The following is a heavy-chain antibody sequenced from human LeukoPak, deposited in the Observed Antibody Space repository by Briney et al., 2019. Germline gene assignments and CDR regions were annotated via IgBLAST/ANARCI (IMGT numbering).Heavy chain of an antibody. CDR1: GFTFDDYA. J-gene: IGHJ3*02. CDR3: AKGSTYYDFWSGHDAFDI. D-gene: IGHD3-3*01. V-gene: IGHV3-9*01. CDR2: ISWNSGSI. Sequence: PGGSLRLSCAASGFTFDDYAMHWVRQAPGKGLEWVSGISWNSGSIGYADSVKGRFTISRDNAKNSLYLQMNSLRAEDTALYYCAKGSTYYDFWSGHDAFDIWGQGTMVTVSS.